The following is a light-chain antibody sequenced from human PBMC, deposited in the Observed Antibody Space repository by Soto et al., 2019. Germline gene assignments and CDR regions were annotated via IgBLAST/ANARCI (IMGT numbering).Light chain of an antibody. V-gene: IGKV3-20*01. J-gene: IGKJ2*01. CDR3: QKYGDSPYT. Sequence: EFVVTQSPGTLSLSLGERATLSCRTSQSVRSRYLAWYQQKPGQAPTLLIYDASSRPGGIPDRFIGSGSGPDFTLTIIRLEPEDFAVYYCQKYGDSPYTFGQGTKLESK. CDR1: QSVRSRY. CDR2: DAS.